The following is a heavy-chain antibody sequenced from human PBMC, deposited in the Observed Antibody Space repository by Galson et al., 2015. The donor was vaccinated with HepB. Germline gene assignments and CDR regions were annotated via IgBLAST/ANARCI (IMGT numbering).Heavy chain of an antibody. J-gene: IGHJ3*02. V-gene: IGHV5-51*03. CDR1: GYTFTSYW. Sequence: QSGAEVKKPGESLITSCKGSGYTFTSYWIGWVRQMPGKGLEWMGIIYPGDSDTRYSPSFQGQVTISAAKSISTAYLPWNSLTASDTALYHCARRHYNNFNWGPDACDIWGEGARVTVSS. CDR2: IYPGDSDT. D-gene: IGHD4-11*01. CDR3: ARRHYNNFNWGPDACDI.